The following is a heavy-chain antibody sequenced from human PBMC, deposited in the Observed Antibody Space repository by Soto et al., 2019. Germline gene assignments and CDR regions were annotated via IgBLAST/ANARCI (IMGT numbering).Heavy chain of an antibody. CDR1: GYTFTGYY. CDR2: INPNSGGT. Sequence: GASVKVSCKASGYTFTGYYMHWVRQAPGQGLEWMGWINPNSGGTNYAQKFQGRVTMTRDTSISTAYMELSRLRSDDTAVYYCARGSPXYDFWSGYYYYYYGMDVWGQGTTVTVSS. CDR3: ARGSPXYDFWSGYYYYYYGMDV. J-gene: IGHJ6*02. D-gene: IGHD3-3*01. V-gene: IGHV1-2*02.